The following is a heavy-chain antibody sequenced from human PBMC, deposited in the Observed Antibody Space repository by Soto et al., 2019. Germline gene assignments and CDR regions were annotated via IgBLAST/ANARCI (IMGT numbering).Heavy chain of an antibody. J-gene: IGHJ5*02. D-gene: IGHD3-10*01. CDR3: VRGKENYASGRYHNWFDP. V-gene: IGHV3-66*01. CDR2: VYSGGST. Sequence: PGGSLRLSCAASGFTVSSNYMSWVRQAPGKGLEWVSVVYSGGSTNYADSVKGRFTISRDNSNNTLYLQMNSLRAEDTAVYYCVRGKENYASGRYHNWFDPWGQGTLVTVSS. CDR1: GFTVSSNY.